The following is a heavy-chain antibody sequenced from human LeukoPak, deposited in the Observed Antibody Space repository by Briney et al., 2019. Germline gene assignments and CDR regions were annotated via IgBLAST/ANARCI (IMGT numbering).Heavy chain of an antibody. CDR3: ARQLGYCSGGDCYGYYFDY. CDR2: IYYSGST. CDR1: GDSISSGGYY. Sequence: SETLSLTCAVSGDSISSGGYYWGWIRQPPGKGLEWIGSIYYSGSTYYNPSLKSRVTISVDTSKNQFSLKLSSVTAADTAVYYCARQLGYCSGGDCYGYYFDYWGQGTLVTVSS. V-gene: IGHV4-39*01. D-gene: IGHD2-15*01. J-gene: IGHJ4*02.